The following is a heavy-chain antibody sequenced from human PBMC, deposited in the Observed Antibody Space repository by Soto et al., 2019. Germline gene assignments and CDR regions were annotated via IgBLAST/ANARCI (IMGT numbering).Heavy chain of an antibody. CDR1: GFTFSSYG. D-gene: IGHD3-9*01. CDR3: AKDYGYFDWLLYYFDY. V-gene: IGHV3-30*18. Sequence: GGSLRLSCAASGFTFSSYGMHWVRQAPGKGLEWVAVISYDGSNNYYADSVKGRFTISRDNSKNTLYLQMNSLRAEDTAVYYCAKDYGYFDWLLYYFDYWGQGTLVTVSS. J-gene: IGHJ4*02. CDR2: ISYDGSNN.